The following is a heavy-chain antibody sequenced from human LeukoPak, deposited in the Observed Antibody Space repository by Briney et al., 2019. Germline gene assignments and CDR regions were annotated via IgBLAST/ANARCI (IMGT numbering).Heavy chain of an antibody. CDR2: ISSSSSYI. CDR3: ARDQGSGSCQDGFDY. J-gene: IGHJ4*02. D-gene: IGHD3-10*01. V-gene: IGHV3-21*01. Sequence: MTGGSLRLSCAASGFTFSSYSMNWVRQAPGKGLEWVSSISSSSSYIYYADSVKGRFTISRDNAKNSLYLQMNSLRAEDTAVYYCARDQGSGSCQDGFDYWGQGTLVTVSS. CDR1: GFTFSSYS.